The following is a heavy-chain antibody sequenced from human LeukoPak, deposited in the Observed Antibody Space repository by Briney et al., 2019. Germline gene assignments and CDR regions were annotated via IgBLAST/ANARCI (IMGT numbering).Heavy chain of an antibody. CDR3: AKDPFIAARPTYFDY. J-gene: IGHJ4*02. D-gene: IGHD6-6*01. CDR1: GFTFSSYG. CDR2: ISYDGSNK. Sequence: PGGSLRLSCAASGFTFSSYGMHWVRQAPGKGLEWVAVISYDGSNKYYADSVKGRFTISRDSSKNTLYLQMNSLRAEDTAVYYCAKDPFIAARPTYFDYWGQGTLVTVSS. V-gene: IGHV3-30*18.